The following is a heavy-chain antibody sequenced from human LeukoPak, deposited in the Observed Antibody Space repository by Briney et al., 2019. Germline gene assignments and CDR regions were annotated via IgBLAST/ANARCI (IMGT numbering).Heavy chain of an antibody. CDR1: GGSISSYY. J-gene: IGHJ4*02. CDR2: IHYTGGT. CDR3: ARGRGYYYDSSGYYYDKGSDY. V-gene: IGHV4-59*12. Sequence: SETLSLTCTVSGGSISSYYWSWIRQPPGRGLEWIGYIHYTGGTNYNPSLKSRVTISVDTSKNQFSLKLSSVTAADTAVYYCARGRGYYYDSSGYYYDKGSDYWGQGTLVTVSS. D-gene: IGHD3-22*01.